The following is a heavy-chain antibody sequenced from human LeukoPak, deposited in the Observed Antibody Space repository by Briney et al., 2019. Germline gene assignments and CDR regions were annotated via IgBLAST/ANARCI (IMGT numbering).Heavy chain of an antibody. CDR3: ARAGYYYDSSGAFDY. CDR1: GGTFSSYE. Sequence: ASVKVSCKASGGTFSSYEISWVRQAPGQGLEWMGGIIPMFGTAKYAQKFQGRVTITADKSTSTAYMELSRLRSDDTAVYYCARAGYYYDSSGAFDYWGQGTLVTVSS. D-gene: IGHD3-22*01. CDR2: IIPMFGTA. J-gene: IGHJ4*02. V-gene: IGHV1-69*06.